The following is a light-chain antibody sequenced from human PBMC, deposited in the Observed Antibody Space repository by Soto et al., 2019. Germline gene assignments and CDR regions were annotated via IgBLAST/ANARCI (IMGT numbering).Light chain of an antibody. J-gene: IGKJ5*01. CDR1: QRVSGN. V-gene: IGKV3-11*01. CDR2: GAS. CDR3: QHRMNWPLT. Sequence: EIVLTQSPATLSVSPGERATLFCRASQRVSGNLAWYQQKPGQAPRLLMYGASNRATGIPDRFSGSGSEIDFTLTISSLEPEDFAVYYCQHRMNWPLTFGQGTRLEIK.